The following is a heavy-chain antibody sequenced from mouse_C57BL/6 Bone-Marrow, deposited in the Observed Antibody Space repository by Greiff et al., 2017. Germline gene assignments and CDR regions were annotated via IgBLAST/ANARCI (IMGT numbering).Heavy chain of an antibody. CDR1: GYTFTSYW. Sequence: QVQLQQSVAELVTPGASVKMSCKSSGYTFTSYWITWVKQRPGQGLEWIGDIYPGSGSTNYNEKFKSKATLTVDTSSSTACMQLSSLTSEDAAVYYCAGDDYALDYWGQGTTLTVSS. CDR3: AGDDYALDY. J-gene: IGHJ2*01. V-gene: IGHV1-55*01. CDR2: IYPGSGST. D-gene: IGHD2-4*01.